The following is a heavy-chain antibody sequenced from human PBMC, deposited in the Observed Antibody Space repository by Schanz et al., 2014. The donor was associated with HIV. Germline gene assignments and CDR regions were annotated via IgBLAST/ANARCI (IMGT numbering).Heavy chain of an antibody. CDR2: ITPDGSVT. V-gene: IGHV3-74*01. J-gene: IGHJ3*01. Sequence: DVQLVESGGGLIQPGESLRLSCVASGFTFGTKWMYWVRQGPGRGLAWVSYITPDGSVTYADSVKGRFTTSRDSSKNTLFLQMNSLRVEDTATYYCRVFMGAFDAGGQGTMVTVSS. D-gene: IGHD6-13*01. CDR1: GFTFGTKW. CDR3: RVFMGAFDA.